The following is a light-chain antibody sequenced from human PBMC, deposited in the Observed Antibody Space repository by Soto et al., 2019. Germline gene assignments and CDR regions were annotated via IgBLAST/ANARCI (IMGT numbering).Light chain of an antibody. Sequence: EIVMTQSPVTLSVFPWERATLPFRASQSVGATVAWYHQRPGQAPRLLISGASTRATGVPARVSASGSVTAFTLTITSLQSDDFGVYYCQQYADWPTTFGQGTKVDIK. CDR1: QSVGAT. V-gene: IGKV3-15*01. J-gene: IGKJ1*01. CDR2: GAS. CDR3: QQYADWPTT.